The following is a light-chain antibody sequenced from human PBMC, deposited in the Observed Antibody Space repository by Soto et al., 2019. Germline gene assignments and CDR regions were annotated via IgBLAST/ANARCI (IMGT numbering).Light chain of an antibody. Sequence: EIVMTQSPAALSVSPGERATLSCRASQSINNNLAWYQQKPGQTPRLLIYGASTRATGIPARFSGSGSGTDITLTISSLQSEDFAVHYCQQYNNWWTFGQGTKVEIK. J-gene: IGKJ1*01. CDR1: QSINNN. CDR3: QQYNNWWT. V-gene: IGKV3-15*01. CDR2: GAS.